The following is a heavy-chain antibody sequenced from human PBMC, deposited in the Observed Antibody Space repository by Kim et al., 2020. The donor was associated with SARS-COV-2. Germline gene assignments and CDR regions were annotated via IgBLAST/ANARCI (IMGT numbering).Heavy chain of an antibody. CDR1: GFTFNSYE. V-gene: IGHV3-48*03. CDR3: ASHGSYDILTGYYRNYFDY. Sequence: GGSLRLSCAASGFTFNSYEMNWVRQAPGKGLEWVAYISNSGTTIYYADSVKGRFTISRDNAKNSLYLQMNSLRAEDTAVYYCASHGSYDILTGYYRNYFDYWGQGTLVTVSS. D-gene: IGHD3-9*01. J-gene: IGHJ4*02. CDR2: ISNSGTTI.